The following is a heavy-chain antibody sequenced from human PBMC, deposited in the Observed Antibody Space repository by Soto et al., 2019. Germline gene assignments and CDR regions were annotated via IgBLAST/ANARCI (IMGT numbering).Heavy chain of an antibody. V-gene: IGHV4-59*01. J-gene: IGHJ5*02. CDR1: GGSISSYY. CDR3: ARTRDNYDSSA. D-gene: IGHD3-22*01. Sequence: PSETLSLTCTVSGGSISSYYWSWIRQPPGKGLEWIGYIYYSGSTNYNPSLKSRVTISVDTSKNQFSLKLSSVTAADTAVYYCARTRDNYDSSAWGQGTLVTVSS. CDR2: IYYSGST.